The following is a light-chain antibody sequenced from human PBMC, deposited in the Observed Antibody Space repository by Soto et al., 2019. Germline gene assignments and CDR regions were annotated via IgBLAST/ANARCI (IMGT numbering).Light chain of an antibody. CDR3: SSYTRSSTLEV. J-gene: IGLJ2*01. Sequence: QSALTQPASVSGSPGQSITISCTGTSSDVGGYNYVSWYQQHPGKAPKLMIYEVSNRPSGVSNRFSGSKSGNTASLTISGLQAEDAADYYCSSYTRSSTLEVFGGGTKLTVL. V-gene: IGLV2-14*01. CDR2: EVS. CDR1: SSDVGGYNY.